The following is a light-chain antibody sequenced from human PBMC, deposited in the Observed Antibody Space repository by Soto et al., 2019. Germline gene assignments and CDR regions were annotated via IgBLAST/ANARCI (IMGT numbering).Light chain of an antibody. Sequence: QTAVTQEPSFSVSPGRTVTLTCGLSSGSVSTSYYPTWYQQTPGQAPRTLIYSTNTRSSGVPDRFSGSIIGNKAALTITGAQADDESDYYCVLYMGSGIWVFGGGTKLTVL. CDR2: STN. J-gene: IGLJ3*02. CDR1: SGSVSTSYY. CDR3: VLYMGSGIWV. V-gene: IGLV8-61*01.